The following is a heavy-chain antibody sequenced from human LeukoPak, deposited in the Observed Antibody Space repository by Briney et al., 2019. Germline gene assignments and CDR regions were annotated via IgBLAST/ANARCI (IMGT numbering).Heavy chain of an antibody. CDR2: IYTSGST. J-gene: IGHJ4*02. Sequence: SQTLSLTCAFSGGSISSGSYYWSWIRQPAGKGLEWIGRIYTSGSTNYNPSLKSRVTISVATSKNQFSLKLSSVTAADTAVYYCASVKYYYDSSGYYYYYFDYWGQGTLVTVSS. CDR1: GGSISSGSYY. CDR3: ASVKYYYDSSGYYYYYFDY. V-gene: IGHV4-61*02. D-gene: IGHD3-22*01.